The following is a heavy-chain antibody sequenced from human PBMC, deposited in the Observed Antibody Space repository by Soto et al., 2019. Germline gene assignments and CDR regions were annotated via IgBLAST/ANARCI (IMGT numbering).Heavy chain of an antibody. Sequence: SVKVSCTASGFPLTSSAFHWVRQARGQRLEWIGWIVVCSGNTNYAQKFQERVTITRDMSTSTAYMELSSLRSEDTAVYYCAAGPKYGSGSYYFLFDPSRQGTLVT. CDR3: AAGPKYGSGSYYFLFDP. D-gene: IGHD3-10*01. V-gene: IGHV1-58*01. CDR1: GFPLTSSA. J-gene: IGHJ5*02. CDR2: IVVCSGNT.